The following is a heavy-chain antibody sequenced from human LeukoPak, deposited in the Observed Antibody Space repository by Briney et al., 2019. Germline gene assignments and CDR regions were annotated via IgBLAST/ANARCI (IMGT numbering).Heavy chain of an antibody. CDR3: ARLSTYYDFWSPLDY. J-gene: IGHJ4*02. D-gene: IGHD3-3*01. CDR1: GASVSSHY. CDR2: VSYSGGT. V-gene: IGHV4-59*02. Sequence: SETLSLTCTVSGASVSSHYWNWIRQPPGKGLEWIGYVSYSGGTNYNPSLKSRVTISLDTSKDQFSPRLNSVTAADTAVYYCARLSTYYDFWSPLDYWGQGTLVTVSS.